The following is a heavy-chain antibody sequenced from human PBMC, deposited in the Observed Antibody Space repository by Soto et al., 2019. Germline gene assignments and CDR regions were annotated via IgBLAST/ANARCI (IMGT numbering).Heavy chain of an antibody. CDR2: ISYDGNTK. CDR3: ARDNLFSRGWTSAMDV. D-gene: IGHD2-2*01. J-gene: IGHJ6*02. Sequence: GGSLRLSCAASGLTFSWSALHWVRQAPGKGLDWLAVISYDGNTKFYADSVRGRFTISRENSNDTLYLQMNSLRPEDTALYFCARDNLFSRGWTSAMDVWGHGPKV. CDR1: GLTFSWSA. V-gene: IGHV3-30-3*01.